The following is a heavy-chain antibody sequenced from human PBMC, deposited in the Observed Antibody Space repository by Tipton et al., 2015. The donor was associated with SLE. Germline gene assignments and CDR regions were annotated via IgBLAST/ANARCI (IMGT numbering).Heavy chain of an antibody. CDR1: GGSISSSSYY. CDR3: ARVPGVGRAHFDY. D-gene: IGHD3-10*01. CDR2: IYYSGST. V-gene: IGHV4-39*07. J-gene: IGHJ4*02. Sequence: TLSLTCTVSGGSISSSSYYWGWIRQPPGKGLEWIGSIYYSGSTYYNPSLKSRVTISVDTSKNQFSLKLSSVTAADTAVYYWARVPGVGRAHFDYWGQGTLVTVSS.